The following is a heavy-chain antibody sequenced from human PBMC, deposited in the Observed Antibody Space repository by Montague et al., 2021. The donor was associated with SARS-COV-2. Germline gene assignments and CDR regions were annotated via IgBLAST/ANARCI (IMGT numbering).Heavy chain of an antibody. CDR2: ISYSGST. CDR3: ARHALGYFDWLNEGYFDY. Sequence: ETLSLTCTVSGGSISSYYWGWIRQPPGRGLQWIGYISYSGSTNYNPSLKSRVTISIDTSKNQFSLKLSSVTAADTAVYYCARHALGYFDWLNEGYFDYWGQGTLVTVSS. V-gene: IGHV4-59*08. CDR1: GGSISSYY. J-gene: IGHJ4*02. D-gene: IGHD3-9*01.